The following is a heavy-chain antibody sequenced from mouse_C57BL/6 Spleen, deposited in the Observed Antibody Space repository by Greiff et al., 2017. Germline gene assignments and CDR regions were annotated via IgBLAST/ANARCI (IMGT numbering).Heavy chain of an antibody. CDR2: ISDGGSYT. CDR1: GFTFSSYA. J-gene: IGHJ3*01. CDR3: ARDEDGYSFAY. D-gene: IGHD2-3*01. Sequence: EVHLVESGGGLVKPGGSLKLSCAASGFTFSSYAMSWVRQTPEKRLEWVATISDGGSYTYYPDNVKGRFTISRDNAKNNLYLQMSHLKSEDTAMYYCARDEDGYSFAYWGQGTLVTVSA. V-gene: IGHV5-4*01.